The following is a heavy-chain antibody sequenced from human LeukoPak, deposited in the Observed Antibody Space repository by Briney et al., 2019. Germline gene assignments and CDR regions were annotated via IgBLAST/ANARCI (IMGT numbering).Heavy chain of an antibody. D-gene: IGHD4-23*01. Sequence: SQTLSLTCTVSGGSISSYYWSWIRQPPRKRLEGSGDIYYSGSTNYNPSPKRRVAISVATSKHQFSLKLSSVTAADTAVYYCASFTVVTQYWGQGTLVTVSS. CDR1: GGSISSYY. J-gene: IGHJ4*02. V-gene: IGHV4-59*01. CDR2: IYYSGST. CDR3: ASFTVVTQY.